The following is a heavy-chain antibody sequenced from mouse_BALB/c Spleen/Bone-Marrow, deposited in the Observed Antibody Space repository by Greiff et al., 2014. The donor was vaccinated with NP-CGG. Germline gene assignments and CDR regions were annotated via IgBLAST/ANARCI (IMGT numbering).Heavy chain of an antibody. Sequence: QVQLQQSGPELVRPGTSVKMSCKASGYTFTSYWMHWVKQRPGQGLEWIGMIEPSNSATRLNQKFKDKATLNVDKFSNTAFMQFSSLTSEDSAVYYCARRTRAMDVWGGGTSVTVSS. CDR1: GYTFTSYW. J-gene: IGHJ4*01. V-gene: IGHV1-59*01. CDR3: ARRTRAMDV. CDR2: IEPSNSAT.